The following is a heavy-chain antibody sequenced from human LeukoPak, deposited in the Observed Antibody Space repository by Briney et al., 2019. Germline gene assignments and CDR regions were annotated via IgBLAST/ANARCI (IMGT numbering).Heavy chain of an antibody. Sequence: GGSLRLSCAASGFTFNNTWMSWVRQAPGKGLEWVGRIRSKTDGGTTDYAAPVKGRFTISRDDSKNTLYLQMNSLKTEDTALYYCTTTYILRDDCWGQGTLVTVSS. CDR3: TTTYILRDDC. CDR1: GFTFNNTW. D-gene: IGHD2/OR15-2a*01. J-gene: IGHJ4*02. CDR2: IRSKTDGGTT. V-gene: IGHV3-15*01.